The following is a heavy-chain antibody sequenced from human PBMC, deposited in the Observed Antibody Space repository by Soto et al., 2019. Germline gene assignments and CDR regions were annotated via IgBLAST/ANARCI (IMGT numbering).Heavy chain of an antibody. CDR2: INHSGST. J-gene: IGHJ4*02. CDR1: GGSFSGYY. D-gene: IGHD6-19*01. Sequence: KPSETLSLTCAVYGGSFSGYYWSWIRQPPGKGLEWIGEINHSGSTNYNPSLKSRVTISVDTSKNQFSLKLSSVTAADTAVYYCARGRGGRVRRGWVYWGQGTLVTVSS. CDR3: ARGRGGRVRRGWVY. V-gene: IGHV4-34*01.